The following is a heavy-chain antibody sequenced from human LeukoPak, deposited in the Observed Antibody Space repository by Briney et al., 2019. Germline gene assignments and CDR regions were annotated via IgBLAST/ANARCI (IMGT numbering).Heavy chain of an antibody. D-gene: IGHD1-1*01. CDR2: ISSLSTYI. CDR3: ARYERDTNVYLDV. J-gene: IGHJ6*03. Sequence: GGSLRLACEASGFTSSSYSINWVRQAPGKGLEWVSSISSLSTYISYSDSVKGRFTISRDNAQNSLYLQMNSLRAEDTAVYYCARYERDTNVYLDVWGKGTTVTVSS. CDR1: GFTSSSYS. V-gene: IGHV3-21*01.